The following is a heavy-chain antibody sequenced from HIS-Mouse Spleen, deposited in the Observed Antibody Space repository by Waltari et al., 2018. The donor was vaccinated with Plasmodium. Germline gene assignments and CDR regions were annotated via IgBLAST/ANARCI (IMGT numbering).Heavy chain of an antibody. V-gene: IGHV1-8*01. CDR3: ATYNWNYYYYGMDV. CDR2: MNPKSGNT. Sequence: QVQLVQSGAEVKKPGASVKVSCKASGYTFTSYDINWVRQATGQGLEWMGWMNPKSGNTGYAQKFQGRVTMTRNTYISTAYMELSSLRSEDTAVYYCATYNWNYYYYGMDVWGQGTTVTVSS. D-gene: IGHD1-1*01. J-gene: IGHJ6*02. CDR1: GYTFTSYD.